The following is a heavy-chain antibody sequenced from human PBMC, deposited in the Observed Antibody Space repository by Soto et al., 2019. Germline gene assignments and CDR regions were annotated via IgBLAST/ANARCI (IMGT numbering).Heavy chain of an antibody. CDR2: ISYDGSNK. CDR3: ARDPSPYTSGWYGIDF. CDR1: GFTFSSYG. Sequence: GGSLRLSCAASGFTFSSYGTHWVRQAPGKGLEWVAVISYDGSNKYYADSVKGRFTISRDNSANTLFLQVNSLRREDTAMYYCARDPSPYTSGWYGIDFWGHGTLVTVSS. D-gene: IGHD6-19*01. V-gene: IGHV3-30*03. J-gene: IGHJ4*01.